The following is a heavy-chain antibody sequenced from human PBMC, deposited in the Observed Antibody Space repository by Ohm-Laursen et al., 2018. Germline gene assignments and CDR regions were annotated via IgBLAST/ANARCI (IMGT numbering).Heavy chain of an antibody. CDR1: GYTFPDYH. Sequence: ASVKVSCKASGYTFPDYHMHWVRQAPGQGLEWMGWINPNSGGTSYAQKFQGRVTMTRDTSLSTAYMELSRLRSDDTAVYYCARGRGGITETDYWGQGTLVTVSS. CDR2: INPNSGGT. D-gene: IGHD1-20*01. J-gene: IGHJ4*02. CDR3: ARGRGGITETDY. V-gene: IGHV1-2*02.